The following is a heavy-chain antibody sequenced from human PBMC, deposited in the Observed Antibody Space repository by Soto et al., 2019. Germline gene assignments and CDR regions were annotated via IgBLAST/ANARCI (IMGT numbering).Heavy chain of an antibody. CDR3: AKDRRGLTVYDTLDY. V-gene: IGHV3-30*18. CDR1: GFTFSSYG. J-gene: IGHJ4*02. D-gene: IGHD2-8*01. CDR2: ISYDGSNK. Sequence: QVQLVESGGGVVQPGRSLRLSCAASGFTFSSYGMHWVRQAPGKGLEWVAVISYDGSNKYYADSVKGRFTISRDNSKNTLYLQMNSLRAEDTAVYYCAKDRRGLTVYDTLDYWGQGTLVTVSS.